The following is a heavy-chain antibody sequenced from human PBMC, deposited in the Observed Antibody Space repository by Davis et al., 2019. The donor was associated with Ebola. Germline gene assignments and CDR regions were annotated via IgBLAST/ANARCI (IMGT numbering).Heavy chain of an antibody. CDR2: ISYDGSNK. CDR1: GFTFSRYD. Sequence: GGSLRLSCAASGFTFSRYDMHWVRQAPGKGLEWVAIISYDGSNKYYADSVKGRFTISRDNSKNTLYLQMDGLRAEDTAVYYCARRADYWGQGTLVTVSS. V-gene: IGHV3-30*03. J-gene: IGHJ4*02. CDR3: ARRADY.